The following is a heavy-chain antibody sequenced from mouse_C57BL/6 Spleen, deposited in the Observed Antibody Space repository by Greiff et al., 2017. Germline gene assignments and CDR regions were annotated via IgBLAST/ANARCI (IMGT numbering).Heavy chain of an antibody. CDR3: TTNWSWFAY. J-gene: IGHJ3*01. Sequence: EVQLQQSGAELVRPGASVKLSCTASGFTIKDDYMHWVKQRPEQGLEWIGWIDPENGDTEYASKFQGKATITADTSSNTAYLQLSSLTSEDTAVYYCTTNWSWFAYWGKGTLVTVSA. CDR2: IDPENGDT. V-gene: IGHV14-4*01. CDR1: GFTIKDDY. D-gene: IGHD4-1*01.